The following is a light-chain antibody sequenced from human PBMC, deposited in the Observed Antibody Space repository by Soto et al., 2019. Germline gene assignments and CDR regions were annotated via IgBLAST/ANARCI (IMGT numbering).Light chain of an antibody. J-gene: IGLJ2*01. V-gene: IGLV1-44*01. CDR3: SAWDDSLHVV. CDR2: SND. CDR1: TSNIGTNT. Sequence: QSVLTQSPSASGTPGQRVSISCSGSTSNIGTNTVSWYQHVPGTAPKLLIDSNDRRPSAVPGRFSGSKSGTSASLAVSGLLAEDEADYYCSAWDDSLHVVFGGGTKLTVL.